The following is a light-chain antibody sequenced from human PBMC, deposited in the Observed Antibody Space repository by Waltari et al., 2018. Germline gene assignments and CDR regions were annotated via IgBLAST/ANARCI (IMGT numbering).Light chain of an antibody. CDR3: CAHGGSYSVL. CDR1: SSDIGSYNL. V-gene: IGLV2-23*03. CDR2: EGT. J-gene: IGLJ2*01. Sequence: QSALTQPASVSGSPGQSITISCTGSSSDIGSYNLVSWYQQQPGKAPKLIIYEGTQRPSGVSGRFSGSKSGYTASLTISGLQAEDEADYYCCAHGGSYSVLFGGGTRLTVL.